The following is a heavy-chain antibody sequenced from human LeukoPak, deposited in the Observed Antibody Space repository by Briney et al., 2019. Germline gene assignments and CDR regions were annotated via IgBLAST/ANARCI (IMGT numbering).Heavy chain of an antibody. CDR1: GGSISSYY. J-gene: IGHJ6*03. Sequence: SETLSLTCTVSGGSISSYYWSWIRQPPGKGLEWIGYIYYSGSTNYNPSLKSRVTISVDTSKNQFSLKLSSVTAADTAVYYCARGRYYYYYMDVWGKGTTVTISS. CDR2: IYYSGST. CDR3: ARGRYYYYYMDV. V-gene: IGHV4-59*01.